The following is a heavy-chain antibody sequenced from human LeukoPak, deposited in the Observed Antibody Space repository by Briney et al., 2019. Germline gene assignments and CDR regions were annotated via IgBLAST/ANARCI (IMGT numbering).Heavy chain of an antibody. J-gene: IGHJ4*02. V-gene: IGHV1-18*01. Sequence: ASVKVSCKASGYTLTSYGISWVRQAPGQGLEWMGWISAYNGNTNYAQKLQGRVTMTTDTSTSTAYMELRSLRSDDTAVYYCARGSPELYGDPPVNFDYWGQGTLVTVSS. D-gene: IGHD4-17*01. CDR3: ARGSPELYGDPPVNFDY. CDR1: GYTLTSYG. CDR2: ISAYNGNT.